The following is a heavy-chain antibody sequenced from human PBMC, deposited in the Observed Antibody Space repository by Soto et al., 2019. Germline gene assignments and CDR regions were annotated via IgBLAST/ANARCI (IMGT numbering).Heavy chain of an antibody. CDR3: ASGPISTSYYYYYYGMDV. CDR2: IIPIFGTA. CDR1: GGTFSSYA. D-gene: IGHD2-2*01. J-gene: IGHJ6*02. V-gene: IGHV1-69*12. Sequence: QVQLVQSGAEVKKPGSSVKVSCKASGGTFSSYAISWVRQAPGQGLEWMGGIIPIFGTANYAQKFQGRVTITADESTRTAYMELSSLRSEDTAVYYCASGPISTSYYYYYYGMDVWGQGTTVTVSS.